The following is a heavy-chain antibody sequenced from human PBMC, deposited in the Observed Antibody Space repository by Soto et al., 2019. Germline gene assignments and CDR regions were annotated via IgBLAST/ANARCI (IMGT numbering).Heavy chain of an antibody. D-gene: IGHD6-25*01. CDR1: GGSISSGDYY. CDR2: IYYSGST. J-gene: IGHJ6*02. V-gene: IGHV4-30-4*01. Sequence: SETLSLTCTVSGGSISSGDYYWSWIRQPPGKGLEWIGYIYYSGSTYYNPSLKSRVTISVETSKNQFSLKLSSVTAADPAVYYCARVRPAIEAAGGYYNYGRDVWGQGTPVTV. CDR3: ARVRPAIEAAGGYYNYGRDV.